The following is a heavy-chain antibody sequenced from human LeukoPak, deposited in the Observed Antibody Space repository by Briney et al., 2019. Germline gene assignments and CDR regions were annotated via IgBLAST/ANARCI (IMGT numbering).Heavy chain of an antibody. CDR2: IKQDGSEK. CDR1: GFTFSSYW. J-gene: IGHJ6*03. V-gene: IGHV3-7*01. Sequence: GGSLRLSCAASGFTFSSYWMSWVRQAPGKGLEWVANIKQDGSEKYYVDSVKGRFTISRDNAKNSLYLQMNSLRAEDTAVYYCARDQEYPVLYYYYYYMDVWGKGTTVTVSS. CDR3: ARDQEYPVLYYYYYYMDV. D-gene: IGHD2/OR15-2a*01.